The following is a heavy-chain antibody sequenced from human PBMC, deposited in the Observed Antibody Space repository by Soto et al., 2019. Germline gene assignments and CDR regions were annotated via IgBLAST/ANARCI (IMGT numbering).Heavy chain of an antibody. J-gene: IGHJ4*02. Sequence: GGSLRLSCAASGFTISSRDNHAMSWVRQAPGKGPEWISTISSDGSNRHYADSVLGRFTISRDSSRNTVNLLMNRLRVEDTAMYYCARDFQYSSGCHVFWGQGTLVTVSS. D-gene: IGHD6-19*01. CDR1: GFTISSRDNHA. V-gene: IGHV3-23*01. CDR2: ISSDGSNR. CDR3: ARDFQYSSGCHVF.